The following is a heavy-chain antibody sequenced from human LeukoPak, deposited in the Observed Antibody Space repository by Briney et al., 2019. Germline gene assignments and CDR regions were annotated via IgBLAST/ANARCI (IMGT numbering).Heavy chain of an antibody. D-gene: IGHD6-13*01. J-gene: IGHJ3*02. Sequence: SETLSLTRTVSDTSINTYYWSWIRQPAGKGLEWIGHIYTTGTTNYNPSLKSRVTMSIDTSKNQFSLNLRSVTAADTAVYYCARRLYSSSARAFDIWGQGTMVTVSS. CDR1: DTSINTYY. CDR3: ARRLYSSSARAFDI. V-gene: IGHV4-4*07. CDR2: IYTTGTT.